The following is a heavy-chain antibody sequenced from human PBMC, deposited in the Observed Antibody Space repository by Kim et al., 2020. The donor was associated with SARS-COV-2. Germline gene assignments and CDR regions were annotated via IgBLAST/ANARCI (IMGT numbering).Heavy chain of an antibody. CDR1: GFTFGSYW. V-gene: IGHV3-7*03. CDR2: IKQDGSQK. Sequence: GGSLRLSCAASGFTFGSYWMTWVRQAPGKGLEWVANIKQDGSQKYYVDSVKGRFTISRDDATNSLYLQMNSLRAEDTAVYYCARTLTGTTESFEYWGQGTLVTVSS. J-gene: IGHJ1*01. CDR3: ARTLTGTTESFEY. D-gene: IGHD3-9*01.